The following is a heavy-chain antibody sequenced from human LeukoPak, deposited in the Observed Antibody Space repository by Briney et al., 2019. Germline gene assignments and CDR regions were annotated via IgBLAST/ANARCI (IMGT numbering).Heavy chain of an antibody. CDR2: IYSGGST. CDR3: ARDSSSSDNNFDY. V-gene: IGHV3-66*01. Sequence: GGSLRLSCAASGFTVSSNYMSWVRQAPGKGLEWVSVIYSGGSTYYADSVKGRFTISRDNSKNTLYLQMNSLRAEDTAVYYCARDSSSSDNNFDYWGQGTLVTVSS. CDR1: GFTVSSNY. J-gene: IGHJ4*02. D-gene: IGHD6-13*01.